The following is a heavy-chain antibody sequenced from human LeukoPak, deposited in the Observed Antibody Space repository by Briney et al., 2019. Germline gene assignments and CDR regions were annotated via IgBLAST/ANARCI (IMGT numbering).Heavy chain of an antibody. CDR1: GFTFSSYA. CDR3: AVGDSSSSTTFDY. Sequence: GGSLRLSCAASGFTFSSYAMHWVRQAPGKGLEWVAVISYDGSNKCYADSVKGRFTISRDNSKNTLYLQMNSLRAEDTAVYYCAVGDSSSSTTFDYWGQGTLVTVSS. J-gene: IGHJ4*02. V-gene: IGHV3-30-3*01. D-gene: IGHD6-6*01. CDR2: ISYDGSNK.